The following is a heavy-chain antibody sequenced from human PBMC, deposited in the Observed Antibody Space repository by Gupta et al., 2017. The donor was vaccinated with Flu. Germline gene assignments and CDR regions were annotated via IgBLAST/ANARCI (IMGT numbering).Heavy chain of an antibody. Sequence: EVQLLESGGGLVQPGGSLRLSCAASGFTFDSYAMSWVRQAPGKGLEWVSTITGSGATSYYADSVKGRFTISRDNSKNTLYLQMESLSIEDTAVYYCAKDHNRVGGTSDCWGQGTLVTVSS. CDR3: AKDHNRVGGTSDC. J-gene: IGHJ4*02. CDR2: ITGSGATS. D-gene: IGHD3-10*01. V-gene: IGHV3-23*01. CDR1: GFTFDSYA.